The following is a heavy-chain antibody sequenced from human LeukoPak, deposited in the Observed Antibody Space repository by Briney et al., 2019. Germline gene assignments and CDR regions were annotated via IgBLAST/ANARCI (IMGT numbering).Heavy chain of an antibody. Sequence: GGSLTLSCAASGFTFSNYNFYCVRQAPGKVREWVSSISITSIHIFYADSVKGRFTISRHNPKNSLYLQINNLRAEETAVYYCARALWCGRVYYGMGVWGQGTTVTVS. CDR3: ARALWCGRVYYGMGV. J-gene: IGHJ6*01. CDR1: GFTFSNYN. V-gene: IGHV3-21*06. D-gene: IGHD4/OR15-4a*01. CDR2: ISITSIHI.